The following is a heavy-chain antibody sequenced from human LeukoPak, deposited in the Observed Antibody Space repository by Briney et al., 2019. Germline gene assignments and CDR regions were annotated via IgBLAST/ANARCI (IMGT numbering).Heavy chain of an antibody. CDR1: GFTFSSYA. D-gene: IGHD2-2*01. CDR2: ISATGGST. CDR3: AKVVTRYGEFDY. J-gene: IGHJ4*02. V-gene: IGHV3-23*01. Sequence: GGSLRLSCAASGFTFSSYATTWVRQAPGKGLEWVSAISATGGSTYYADSVKGRFTISRDNSKKTVYLQMNSLRAEDTAVYYCAKVVTRYGEFDYWGQGTLVTVSS.